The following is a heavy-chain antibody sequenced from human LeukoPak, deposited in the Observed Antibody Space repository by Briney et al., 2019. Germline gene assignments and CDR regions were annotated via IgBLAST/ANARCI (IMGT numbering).Heavy chain of an antibody. D-gene: IGHD4-17*01. CDR3: ARSVTPQYFQH. J-gene: IGHJ1*01. V-gene: IGHV7-4-1*02. Sequence: ASVKVSCKASGGTFRSYTIIWVRQAPGQGLEWMGWINTNTGTPTYAQGFTGRFVFSLDTSVSTAYLQISSLKAEDTAVYYCARSVTPQYFQHWGQGTLVTVSS. CDR2: INTNTGTP. CDR1: GGTFRSYT.